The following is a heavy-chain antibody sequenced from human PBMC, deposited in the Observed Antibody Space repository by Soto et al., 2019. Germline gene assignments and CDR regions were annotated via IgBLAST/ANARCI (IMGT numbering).Heavy chain of an antibody. CDR3: ARDVRAAAGRRYWFDP. V-gene: IGHV4-4*02. CDR1: GGSISSSNW. J-gene: IGHJ5*02. Sequence: PSETLSLTCAVSGGSISSSNWWSWVRQPPGKGLEWIGEIYHSGSTNYNPSLKSRVTISVDKSKNQFSLKLSSVTAADTAVYYCARDVRAAAGRRYWFDPWGQGTLVTVSS. D-gene: IGHD6-13*01. CDR2: IYHSGST.